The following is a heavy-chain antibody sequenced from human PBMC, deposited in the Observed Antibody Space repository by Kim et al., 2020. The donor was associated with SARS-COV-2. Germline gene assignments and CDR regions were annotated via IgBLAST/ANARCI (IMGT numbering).Heavy chain of an antibody. CDR2: IYYSGST. V-gene: IGHV4-39*01. Sequence: SETLSLTCTVSGGSISSSSYYWGWIRQPPGKGLEWIGSIYYSGSTYYNPSLKSRVTISVDTSKNQFSLKLSSVTAADTAVYYCARQLRYFDWLSLGWFDPWGQGTLVTVSS. CDR1: GGSISSSSYY. CDR3: ARQLRYFDWLSLGWFDP. D-gene: IGHD3-9*01. J-gene: IGHJ5*02.